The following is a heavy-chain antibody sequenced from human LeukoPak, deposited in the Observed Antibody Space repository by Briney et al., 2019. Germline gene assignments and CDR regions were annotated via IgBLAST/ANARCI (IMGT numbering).Heavy chain of an antibody. CDR3: ARDRLYSSGWSADQDFQH. CDR2: INPNSGGT. J-gene: IGHJ1*01. Sequence: ASVKVSCKASGYTFTGYYMHWVRQAPGQGLEWMGWINPNSGGTNYAQKFQGRVTMTRDTSISTAYMELSRLRSDDTAVYYCARDRLYSSGWSADQDFQHWGQGTLVTVSS. V-gene: IGHV1-2*02. CDR1: GYTFTGYY. D-gene: IGHD6-19*01.